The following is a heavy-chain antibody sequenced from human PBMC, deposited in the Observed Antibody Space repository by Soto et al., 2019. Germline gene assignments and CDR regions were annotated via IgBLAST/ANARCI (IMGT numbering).Heavy chain of an antibody. CDR3: ARGYCSGGSCYPTNWFDP. CDR2: IYYSGST. Sequence: SETLSLTCTVSGGSVSSGSYYWSWIRQPPGKGLEWIGYIYYSGSTNYNPSLKSRVTISVDTSKNQFSLKLSSVTAADTAVYYCARGYCSGGSCYPTNWFDPWGQGTLVTVSS. D-gene: IGHD2-15*01. J-gene: IGHJ5*02. V-gene: IGHV4-61*01. CDR1: GGSVSSGSYY.